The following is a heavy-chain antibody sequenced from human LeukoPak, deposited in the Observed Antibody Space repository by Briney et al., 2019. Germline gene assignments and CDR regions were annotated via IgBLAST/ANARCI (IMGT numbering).Heavy chain of an antibody. Sequence: ASVKVSCKASGYTFTSYGISWVRQAPGQGLEWMGWISAYNGNTNYAQKLQGRVTMTTDTSTSTAYMALRSLRSDDTAVYYCARTPSTSETAAGSFDYWGQGTLVTVSS. J-gene: IGHJ4*02. CDR2: ISAYNGNT. V-gene: IGHV1-18*01. CDR1: GYTFTSYG. D-gene: IGHD6-13*01. CDR3: ARTPSTSETAAGSFDY.